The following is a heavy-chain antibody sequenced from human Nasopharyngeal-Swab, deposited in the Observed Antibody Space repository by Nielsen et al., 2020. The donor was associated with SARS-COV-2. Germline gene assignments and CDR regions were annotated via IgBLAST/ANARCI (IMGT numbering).Heavy chain of an antibody. CDR3: ASGYYYDSSGPQYGMDV. Sequence: WVRQAPGQGLEWMGGIIPIFGTANYAQKFQGRVTITADESTSTAYMELSSLRSEDTAVYYCASGYYYDSSGPQYGMDVWGQGTLVTVSS. V-gene: IGHV1-69*01. J-gene: IGHJ6*02. CDR2: IIPIFGTA. D-gene: IGHD3-22*01.